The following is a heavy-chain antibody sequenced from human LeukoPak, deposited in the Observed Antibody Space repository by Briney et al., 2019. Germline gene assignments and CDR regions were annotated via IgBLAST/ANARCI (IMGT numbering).Heavy chain of an antibody. J-gene: IGHJ5*02. CDR3: ASDNSVRDEAWWFNP. D-gene: IGHD5-24*01. Sequence: WASVKVSCKASGYTFSTSTISWVRQAAGQGLEWMGWINPKNGKTSYAQKFQDRVTMTENTSTSTAYMELSSLRSEDTAVYYCASDNSVRDEAWWFNPWGQGTLVTVSS. CDR1: GYTFSTST. CDR2: INPKNGKT. V-gene: IGHV1-8*01.